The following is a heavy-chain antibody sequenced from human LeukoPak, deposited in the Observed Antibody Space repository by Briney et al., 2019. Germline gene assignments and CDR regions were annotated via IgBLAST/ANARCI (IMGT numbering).Heavy chain of an antibody. CDR2: IYYSGNT. CDR3: ARGSYSVDY. Sequence: PSETLSLTCTVSGGSISSYYWSWIRQPPGKGLEWIGYIYYSGNTNYNPSLKSRVTISVGRSKNQFSLKLSSVTAADTAVYYCARGSYSVDYWGQGTLVTVSS. D-gene: IGHD1-26*01. J-gene: IGHJ4*02. CDR1: GGSISSYY. V-gene: IGHV4-59*01.